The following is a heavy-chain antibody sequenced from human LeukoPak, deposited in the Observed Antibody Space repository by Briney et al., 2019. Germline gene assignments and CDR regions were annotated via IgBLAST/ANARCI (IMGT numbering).Heavy chain of an antibody. Sequence: SETLSLTCTVSGGSISSYYWSWIRQPPGKGLEWIGYMYYSGSTNYNPSLKSRVTVSVDTSKNQFSLKLSSVTAADTAVYYCAGVAYSGKYYSWFDPWGQGTLVTVSS. V-gene: IGHV4-59*01. CDR1: GGSISSYY. D-gene: IGHD1-26*01. J-gene: IGHJ5*02. CDR2: MYYSGST. CDR3: AGVAYSGKYYSWFDP.